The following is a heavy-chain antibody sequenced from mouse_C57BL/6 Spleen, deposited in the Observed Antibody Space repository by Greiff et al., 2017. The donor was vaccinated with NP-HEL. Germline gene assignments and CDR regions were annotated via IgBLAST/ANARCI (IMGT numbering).Heavy chain of an antibody. CDR2: IYPSDSET. CDR1: GYTFTSYW. CDR3: ASALIQNRVYAMDY. V-gene: IGHV1-61*01. J-gene: IGHJ4*01. Sequence: QVQLQQPGAELVRPGSSVKLSCKASGYTFTSYWMYWVKQRPGQGLEWIGNIYPSDSETHYNQKFKDKATFTVDKSSSTAYMQLSSLTSEDSAVYYCASALIQNRVYAMDYWGQGTSVTVSS. D-gene: IGHD2-14*01.